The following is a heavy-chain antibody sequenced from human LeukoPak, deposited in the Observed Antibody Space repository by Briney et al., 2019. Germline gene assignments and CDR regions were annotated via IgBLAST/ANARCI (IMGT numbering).Heavy chain of an antibody. Sequence: SETLSLTCTVSGGSISSGSYYWSWIRQPAGKGLEWIGRIYTSGSTNYNPSLKSRVTISVDTSKNQFSLKLSSVTAADTAVYYCARDSGSSGYFDYWGQGTLVTVSS. CDR1: GGSISSGSYY. CDR3: ARDSGSSGYFDY. D-gene: IGHD3-22*01. J-gene: IGHJ4*02. V-gene: IGHV4-61*02. CDR2: IYTSGST.